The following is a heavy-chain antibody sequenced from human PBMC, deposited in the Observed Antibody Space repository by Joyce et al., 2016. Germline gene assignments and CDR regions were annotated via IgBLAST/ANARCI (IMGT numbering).Heavy chain of an antibody. CDR3: AKVAEGSAVYFYYMDV. CDR2: ISGSGGSI. CDR1: GFTFSSYV. D-gene: IGHD6-6*01. V-gene: IGHV3-23*01. Sequence: EVQLLESGGGLVQPAGSLRLSCAASGFTFSSYVMSWVRQAPGKGVGWVSVISGSGGSIYDADSVKGRFTFSRDNSKNTLYLQMNSLRAEDTAVYYCAKVAEGSAVYFYYMDVWGKGTTVTVSS. J-gene: IGHJ6*03.